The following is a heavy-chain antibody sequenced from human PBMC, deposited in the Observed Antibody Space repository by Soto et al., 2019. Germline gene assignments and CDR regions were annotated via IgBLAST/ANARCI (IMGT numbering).Heavy chain of an antibody. V-gene: IGHV1-69*01. CDR2: IIPIFDTA. J-gene: IGHJ6*02. CDR3: ARDCSSKHCPNFYYYGMDV. Sequence: QVQLVQSGAEVKDPGSSVKVSCKASGGTFSNYAISWVRQAPGQGLEWMGGIIPIFDTAKYAQKFQGRVTITADESTTTAYMELSSLRSEDTAVYYCARDCSSKHCPNFYYYGMDVWGQGTTVTVSS. CDR1: GGTFSNYA. D-gene: IGHD2-2*01.